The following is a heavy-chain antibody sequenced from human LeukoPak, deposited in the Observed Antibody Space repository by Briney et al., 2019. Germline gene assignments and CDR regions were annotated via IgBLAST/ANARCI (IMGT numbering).Heavy chain of an antibody. D-gene: IGHD1-1*01. J-gene: IGHJ4*02. CDR3: ATSRTFDY. Sequence: QPGGSLRLSCASSGFTFSSYAMSWVRQAPGKGLEWVSYIGTTTSTIYYADSLKGRFTISRDNAKNSLYPQMNSLRDEDTAVYYCATSRTFDYWGQGTLVTVSS. CDR1: GFTFSSYA. CDR2: IGTTTSTI. V-gene: IGHV3-48*02.